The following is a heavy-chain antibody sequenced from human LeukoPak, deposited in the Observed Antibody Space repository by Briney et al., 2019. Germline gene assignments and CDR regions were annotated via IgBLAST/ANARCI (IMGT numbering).Heavy chain of an antibody. D-gene: IGHD3-10*01. CDR2: IYSGGST. Sequence: GGSLRLSCAASGFTVSSNYMSWVRQAPGKGLEWVSVIYSGGSTYYRDSVKGRFTISRDNSKNTLYLQMNSLRAEDTAVYYCAREWSGELLDAFDIWGQGTMVTVSS. J-gene: IGHJ3*02. CDR3: AREWSGELLDAFDI. CDR1: GFTVSSNY. V-gene: IGHV3-53*01.